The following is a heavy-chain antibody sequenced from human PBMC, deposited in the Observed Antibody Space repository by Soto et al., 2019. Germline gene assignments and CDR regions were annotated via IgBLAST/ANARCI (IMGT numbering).Heavy chain of an antibody. D-gene: IGHD3-9*01. V-gene: IGHV3-48*02. CDR3: ATALGDILITWFDP. CDR1: GFTFSSYS. Sequence: GGSLRLSCAASGFTFSSYSLHWVRQAPGKGLEWVSYISGASSNIYYADSVKGRFTISRDNAKNSLFLQMNSLRDEDAAVYYCATALGDILITWFDPWGQGTLVTVSS. J-gene: IGHJ5*02. CDR2: ISGASSNI.